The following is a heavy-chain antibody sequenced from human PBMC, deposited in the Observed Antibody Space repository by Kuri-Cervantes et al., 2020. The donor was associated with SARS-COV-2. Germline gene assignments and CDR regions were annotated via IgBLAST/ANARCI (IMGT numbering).Heavy chain of an antibody. D-gene: IGHD1-1*01. J-gene: IGHJ6*03. CDR1: GFTFSSYE. CDR2: ISSSGSTI. CDR3: AKLAGTNGYYYYDMDV. Sequence: GEYLMISRAASGFTFSSYEMNWVRQAPGKGLEWVSYISSSGSTIYYADSVKGRFTIYRDNAKNSLYLQMNSLRAENTAVYYGAKLAGTNGYYYYDMDVWGKGTTVTVSS. V-gene: IGHV3-48*03.